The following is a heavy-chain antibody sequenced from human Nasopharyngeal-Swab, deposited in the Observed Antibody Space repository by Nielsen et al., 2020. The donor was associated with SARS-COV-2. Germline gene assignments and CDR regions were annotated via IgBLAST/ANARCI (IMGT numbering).Heavy chain of an antibody. Sequence: ASVKVSCKASGYTFTGYYMHWVRQAPGQGLEWMGWINPNSGGTNYAQKFQGWVTMTRDTSISTAYMELSRLRSDDTAVYYCARGIAAGTPGYGMDVWGQGTTVTVSS. D-gene: IGHD6-13*01. CDR3: ARGIAAGTPGYGMDV. J-gene: IGHJ6*02. CDR1: GYTFTGYY. CDR2: INPNSGGT. V-gene: IGHV1-2*04.